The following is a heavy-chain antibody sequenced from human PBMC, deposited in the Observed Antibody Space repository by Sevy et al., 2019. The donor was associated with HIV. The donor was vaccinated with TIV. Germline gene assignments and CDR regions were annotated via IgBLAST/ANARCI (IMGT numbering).Heavy chain of an antibody. CDR3: ARGLVNWDGIDV. CDR2: ISFMSNYI. J-gene: IGHJ6*02. D-gene: IGHD7-27*01. V-gene: IGHV3-21*01. CDR1: GFTFSNYN. Sequence: GGSLRLSCAASGFTFSNYNMNWVRQAPGKGLEWVSFISFMSNYIYYGDSVKGRFTISRDNAKNSVYLQMNSLRAEDTAVYYCARGLVNWDGIDVRGQGTTVTVSS.